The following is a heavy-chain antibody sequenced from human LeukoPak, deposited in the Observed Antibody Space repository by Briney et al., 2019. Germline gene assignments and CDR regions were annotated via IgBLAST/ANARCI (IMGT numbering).Heavy chain of an antibody. CDR2: IKQDGSKK. J-gene: IGHJ4*02. Sequence: GGSLRLSCAASGFIFSSYWMSWVRQAPGKGLEWVANIKQDGSKKYYVDSVKGRFTISRDNAKNSLYLQMNSLRAEDTAVYYCAREKITYYDFWSGYYYFDYWGQGTLVTVSS. D-gene: IGHD3-3*01. V-gene: IGHV3-7*01. CDR1: GFIFSSYW. CDR3: AREKITYYDFWSGYYYFDY.